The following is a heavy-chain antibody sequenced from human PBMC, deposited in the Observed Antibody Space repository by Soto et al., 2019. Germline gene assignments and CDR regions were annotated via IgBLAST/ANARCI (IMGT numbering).Heavy chain of an antibody. D-gene: IGHD1-1*01. CDR1: GVSISSGGNY. CDR3: ARGRSAYKFDY. Sequence: QVQLQESGPGLVKPSQTLSLTCTVSGVSISSGGNYWSWIRQHPGKGLEWIGHIYYSGSTYYNPSLKSRLTISMDTSKSQSSLNLSSVTAADTAVYYCARGRSAYKFDYWGQGTLVTVSS. V-gene: IGHV4-31*03. J-gene: IGHJ4*02. CDR2: IYYSGST.